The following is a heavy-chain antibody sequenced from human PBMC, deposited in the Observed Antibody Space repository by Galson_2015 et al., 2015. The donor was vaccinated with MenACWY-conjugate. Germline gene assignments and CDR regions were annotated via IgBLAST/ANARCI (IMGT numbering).Heavy chain of an antibody. CDR2: IDRSGAKT. J-gene: IGHJ6*03. Sequence: SLRLSCAASGFPFNTYYINFIRQAPGKGLEWIAYIDRSGAKTHYADSVKGRFNVSRDSTKNVLFLQMTSLTVEDTAVYYCARGIQLRFLEPPYYLDVWGRGTTVIVSS. D-gene: IGHD3-3*01. CDR1: GFPFNTYY. CDR3: ARGIQLRFLEPPYYLDV. V-gene: IGHV3-11*06.